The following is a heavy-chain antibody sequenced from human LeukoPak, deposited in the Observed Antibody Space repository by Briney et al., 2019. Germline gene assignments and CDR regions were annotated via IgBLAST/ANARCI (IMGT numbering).Heavy chain of an antibody. CDR3: VGGEWLRSGLGY. Sequence: GGSLRLSCAASGFTFSSYAMSWVRQAPGKGLEWVSAISGSGGSTYYADSVKGRFTISRDNSKNTLYLQMNSLRAEDTAVYFRVGGEWLRSGLGYWGQGTLVTVSS. D-gene: IGHD5-12*01. J-gene: IGHJ4*02. V-gene: IGHV3-23*01. CDR1: GFTFSSYA. CDR2: ISGSGGST.